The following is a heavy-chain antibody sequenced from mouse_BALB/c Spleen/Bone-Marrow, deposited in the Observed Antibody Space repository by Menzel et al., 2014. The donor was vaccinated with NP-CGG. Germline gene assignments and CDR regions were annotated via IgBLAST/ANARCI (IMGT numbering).Heavy chain of an antibody. V-gene: IGHV3-2*02. J-gene: IGHJ1*01. Sequence: EVHLVESGPGLVKPSQSLSLTCTVTGYSITSDYAWNWIRQFPGNKLEWMGYISYSGSTSYNPSLKSRISITRDTSKNQFFQQLNSVTTEDTATYYCARGSLAYWYFDVWGAGTTVTVSS. CDR3: ARGSLAYWYFDV. CDR2: ISYSGST. CDR1: GYSITSDYA. D-gene: IGHD4-1*01.